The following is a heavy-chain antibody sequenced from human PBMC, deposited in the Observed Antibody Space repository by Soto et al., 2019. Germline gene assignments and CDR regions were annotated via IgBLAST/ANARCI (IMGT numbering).Heavy chain of an antibody. CDR2: IKTDGSSA. V-gene: IGHV3-74*01. CDR1: GFSFSSYW. D-gene: IGHD5-18*01. CDR3: AKREGNTYGLFH. Sequence: DVQLVESGGGLVQPGGSLRLSCAASGFSFSSYWIHWVRQAPGKGLVWVSRIKTDGSSADYADSVKGRFTISRDNAKNTLYLQMNSLRGEDTAVYYCAKREGNTYGLFHWGQGTLVTVSS. J-gene: IGHJ4*02.